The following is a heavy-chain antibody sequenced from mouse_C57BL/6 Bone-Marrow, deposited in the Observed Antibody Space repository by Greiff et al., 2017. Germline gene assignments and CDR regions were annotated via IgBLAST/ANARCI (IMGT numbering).Heavy chain of an antibody. V-gene: IGHV2-2*01. CDR2: IWSGGST. CDR3: AESYYGSLYAMDY. J-gene: IGHJ4*01. D-gene: IGHD1-1*01. CDR1: GFSLTSYG. Sequence: QVQLQQSGPGLVQPSQSLSITCTVSGFSLTSYGVHWVRQSPGKGLEWLGVIWSGGSTDYNAAFISRLSISKDNSKSQVFFKMNSLQADDTAIYYCAESYYGSLYAMDYWGQGTSVTVSS.